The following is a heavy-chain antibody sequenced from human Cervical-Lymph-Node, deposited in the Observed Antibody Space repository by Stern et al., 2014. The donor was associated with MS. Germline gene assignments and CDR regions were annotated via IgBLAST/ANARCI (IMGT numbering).Heavy chain of an antibody. CDR2: MNPKSGDT. CDR3: GGVGYHPFTGFQRGGDYYYGMDV. D-gene: IGHD3-9*01. Sequence: VQLVESGAEVMKPGASVKVSCKASGYTFTNYDIIWVRRALGQGLEWVGWMNPKSGDTAYAQKFQDRVTMTRSTSRRTAYMEMSRLRSEDPAIFYCGGVGYHPFTGFQRGGDYYYGMDVWGQGTTVTVS. V-gene: IGHV1-8*01. CDR1: GYTFTNYD. J-gene: IGHJ6*02.